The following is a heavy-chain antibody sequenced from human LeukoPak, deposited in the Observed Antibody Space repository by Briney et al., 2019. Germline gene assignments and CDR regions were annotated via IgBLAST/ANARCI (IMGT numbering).Heavy chain of an antibody. CDR1: GFTFSSYA. J-gene: IGHJ2*01. CDR3: AKNRGLTGGWYFDL. Sequence: GGSLRLSCAASGFTFSSYAMSWVRQAPGKGLEWVSAISGSGGSTYYADPVKGRFTISRDNSKNTLYLQMNSLRAEDTAVYYCAKNRGLTGGWYFDLWGRGTLVTVSS. CDR2: ISGSGGST. D-gene: IGHD1-14*01. V-gene: IGHV3-23*01.